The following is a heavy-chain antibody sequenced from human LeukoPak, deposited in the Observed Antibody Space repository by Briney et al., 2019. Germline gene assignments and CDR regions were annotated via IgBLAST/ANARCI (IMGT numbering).Heavy chain of an antibody. Sequence: GESLKISYKGSGYTFTSYWISWVRQMPGKGLEWMGRIDPSDSYTNYSPSFQGHVTISADKSISTAYLQWSSLKASDTAMYYCASRGYENHHLKEYYFDHWGQGTLVTVSS. CDR1: GYTFTSYW. CDR3: ASRGYENHHLKEYYFDH. V-gene: IGHV5-10-1*01. D-gene: IGHD1-14*01. J-gene: IGHJ4*02. CDR2: IDPSDSYT.